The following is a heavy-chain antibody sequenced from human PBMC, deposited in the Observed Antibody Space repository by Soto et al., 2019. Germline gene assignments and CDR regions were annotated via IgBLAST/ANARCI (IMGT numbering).Heavy chain of an antibody. CDR2: IYHSGST. Sequence: PSETLSLTCDVSGGSITIGTDYWGWIRQPPGKGLEWIGYIYHSGSTNYNPSLKSRVTISVDTSKNQFSLKLTSVTAADTAVYYCAAPPRYWGQGTLVTVSS. CDR3: AAPPRY. CDR1: GGSITIGTDY. D-gene: IGHD6-6*01. V-gene: IGHV4-30-2*02. J-gene: IGHJ4*02.